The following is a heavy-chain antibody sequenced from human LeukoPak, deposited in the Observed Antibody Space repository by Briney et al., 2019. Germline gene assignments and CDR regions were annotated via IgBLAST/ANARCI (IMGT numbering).Heavy chain of an antibody. CDR3: ARRDWGYYYAMDV. Sequence: KPSETLSLTCTVSGGSMNNYYWSWIRQPPGRGLEWIGYIFYSGRTNYNPSLESRVTISLDTSKKQFSLKLSSVTAADTAVYYCARRDWGYYYAMDVWGQGTTATVSS. CDR2: IFYSGRT. D-gene: IGHD7-27*01. V-gene: IGHV4-59*01. CDR1: GGSMNNYY. J-gene: IGHJ6*02.